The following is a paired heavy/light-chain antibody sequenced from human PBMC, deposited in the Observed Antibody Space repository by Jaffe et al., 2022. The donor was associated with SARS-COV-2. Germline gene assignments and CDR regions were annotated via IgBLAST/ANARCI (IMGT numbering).Heavy chain of an antibody. Sequence: QITLKESGPTLVKPTQTLTLTCTFSGFSLSTSGVGVGWIRQPPGKALEWLALIYWDDDKRYSPSLKSRLTITKDTSKNQVVLTMTNMDPVDTATYYCAHTHSPVGLEWLLYYYYGMDVWGQGTTVTVSS. D-gene: IGHD3-3*01. J-gene: IGHJ6*02. CDR1: GFSLSTSGVG. V-gene: IGHV2-5*02. CDR3: AHTHSPVGLEWLLYYYYGMDV. CDR2: IYWDDDK.
Light chain of an antibody. Sequence: QSALTQPPSASGSPGQSVTISCTGTSSDVGGYNYVSWYQQHPGKAPKLMIYEVSKRPSGVPDRFSGSKSGNTASLTVSGLQAEDEADYYCSSYAGSIFHVVFGGGTKLTVL. CDR1: SSDVGGYNY. CDR2: EVS. CDR3: SSYAGSIFHVV. J-gene: IGLJ2*01. V-gene: IGLV2-8*01.